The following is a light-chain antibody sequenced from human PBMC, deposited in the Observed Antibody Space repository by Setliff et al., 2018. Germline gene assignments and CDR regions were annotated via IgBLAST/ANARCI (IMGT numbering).Light chain of an antibody. CDR2: EVI. CDR3: MSYTTIRTYV. Sequence: QSVLTQPASVSGSPGQSITISCTGSASDVGDYNYVSWHQQHPGEAPKLLIYEVINRPSGIFNRFSGSKSGNTASLTISGLQAEDEADYYCMSYTTIRTYVFGTGTKVTVL. CDR1: ASDVGDYNY. V-gene: IGLV2-14*01. J-gene: IGLJ1*01.